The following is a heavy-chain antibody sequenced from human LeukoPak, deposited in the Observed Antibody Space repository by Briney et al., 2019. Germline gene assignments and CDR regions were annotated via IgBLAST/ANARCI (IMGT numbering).Heavy chain of an antibody. CDR1: GFTFSSYA. D-gene: IGHD3-3*01. J-gene: IGHJ4*02. Sequence: PGGSLRLSCAASGFTFSSYAMSWVRQAPGKGLEWVSAISGSGGSTYYADSVKGRFTISRDNSKNTLYLQMNSLRAEDTAVYYCAKDDPYYDFWSGFHDYWGQGTLVTVSS. CDR3: AKDDPYYDFWSGFHDY. V-gene: IGHV3-23*01. CDR2: ISGSGGST.